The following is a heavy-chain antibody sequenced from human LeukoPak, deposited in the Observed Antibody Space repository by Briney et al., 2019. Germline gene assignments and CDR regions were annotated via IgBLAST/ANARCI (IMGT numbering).Heavy chain of an antibody. CDR2: IYRSGST. V-gene: IGHV4-4*07. J-gene: IGHJ4*02. CDR3: ARGPPEYYSSGTHTEYYVDY. D-gene: IGHD3-10*01. Sequence: SETLSLTCTVSGGSISSYYWSWIRQPAGKGLEWIGRIYRSGSTNYNPSLTSRVTMSVDTSKNQFSLKLRSVTAADTAVYYCARGPPEYYSSGTHTEYYVDYWGQGTLVTVSS. CDR1: GGSISSYY.